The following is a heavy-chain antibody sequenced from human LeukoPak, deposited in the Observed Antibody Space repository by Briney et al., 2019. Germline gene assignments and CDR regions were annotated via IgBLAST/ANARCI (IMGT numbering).Heavy chain of an antibody. V-gene: IGHV3-48*01. CDR2: IGSSSDTI. D-gene: IGHD3-22*01. CDR3: ARDHHRRHYDSQARDTFDI. J-gene: IGHJ3*02. CDR1: GLTFRSYA. Sequence: GGSLRLSCAASGLTFRSYAMNWVRQAPGKGLEWVSYIGSSSDTIYYADSVKGRFTISRDNAKNSLYLQMNSLRAEDTAVYYCARDHHRRHYDSQARDTFDIWGQGTMVTVSS.